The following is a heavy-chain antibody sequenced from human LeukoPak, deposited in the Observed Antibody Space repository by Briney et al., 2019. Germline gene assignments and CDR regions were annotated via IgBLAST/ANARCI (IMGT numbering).Heavy chain of an antibody. D-gene: IGHD2-15*01. Sequence: SETLSLTCTVSGGSISSSDYHWGWVRQPPGKGLEWIGTISYSGNTDYNPSLRSRVTISVDTSNNQISLRLGSVTAADTAVYHCARHCCSGPAKRVFDIWGQGTMVTVSS. V-gene: IGHV4-39*01. CDR2: ISYSGNT. CDR3: ARHCCSGPAKRVFDI. CDR1: GGSISSSDYH. J-gene: IGHJ3*02.